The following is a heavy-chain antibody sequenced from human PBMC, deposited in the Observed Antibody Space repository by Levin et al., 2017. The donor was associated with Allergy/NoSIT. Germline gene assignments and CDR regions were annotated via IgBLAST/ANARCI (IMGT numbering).Heavy chain of an antibody. CDR2: VSFDGYTK. Sequence: AGGSLRLSCTASGFSLSSYGMQWVRQAPGKGLEWVAVVSFDGYTKYYADSVRGRFDLSRDNSNNMVYLQMNSLRPEDTAVYYCAKEGPGNYYSAYFDSWGQGTLVTVSS. CDR3: AKEGPGNYYSAYFDS. CDR1: GFSLSSYG. V-gene: IGHV3-30*18. D-gene: IGHD3-10*01. J-gene: IGHJ4*02.